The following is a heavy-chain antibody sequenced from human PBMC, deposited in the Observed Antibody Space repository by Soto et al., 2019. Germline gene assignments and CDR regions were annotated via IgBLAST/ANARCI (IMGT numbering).Heavy chain of an antibody. J-gene: IGHJ4*02. V-gene: IGHV4-28*03. Sequence: PSETLSLTCAVSGYSISSSNWWGWIRQPPGTGLEWIGDIYYSGSTYYNPSLKSRVTISVDTSKNQFSLKLTSVTAADTAVYYCARDKITGLFDYWGQGTLVTVSS. CDR1: GYSISSSNW. CDR2: IYYSGST. D-gene: IGHD2-8*02. CDR3: ARDKITGLFDY.